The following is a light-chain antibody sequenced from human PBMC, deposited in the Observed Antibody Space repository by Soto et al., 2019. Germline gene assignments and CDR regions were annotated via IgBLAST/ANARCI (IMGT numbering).Light chain of an antibody. CDR2: EVS. J-gene: IGLJ1*01. CDR1: SSDVGSYNY. CDR3: SSYTSSSTLV. Sequence: QSALTQPASVSGSPGQSITISCTGTSSDVGSYNYVSWHQQHPGKVPKLMIYEVSNRPSGVSNRFSGSKSGNTASLTISGLQAEDEADYYCSSYTSSSTLVFGTGTKLTVL. V-gene: IGLV2-14*01.